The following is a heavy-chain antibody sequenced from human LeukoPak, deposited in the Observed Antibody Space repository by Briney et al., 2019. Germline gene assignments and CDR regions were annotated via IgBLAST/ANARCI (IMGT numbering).Heavy chain of an antibody. J-gene: IGHJ4*02. D-gene: IGHD3-22*01. CDR1: GGSISSYY. CDR2: IYTSGST. Sequence: SETLSLTCTVSGGSISSYYWSWIRQPAGKGLEWIGRIYTSGSTNYNPSLKSRVTMSVDTSKNQFSLKLSSVTAADTAVYYCARVPNYYDSSGYYIEEWGQGTLVTVSS. CDR3: ARVPNYYDSSGYYIEE. V-gene: IGHV4-4*07.